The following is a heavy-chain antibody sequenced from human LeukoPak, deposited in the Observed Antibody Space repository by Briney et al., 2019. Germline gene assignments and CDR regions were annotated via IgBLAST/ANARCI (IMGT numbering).Heavy chain of an antibody. CDR2: IYYSGST. J-gene: IGHJ6*02. V-gene: IGHV4-31*02. CDR1: GDYS. Sequence: GDYSGNWXRQHPGKGLEWIGYIYYSGSTYYTPSLTSRVTMSVDTSKNQFSLKLSSVTAADTAIYYCARDHTETSSLNFRNYYYYGMDIWGQGTTVIVSS. D-gene: IGHD4-4*01. CDR3: ARDHTETSSLNFRNYYYYGMDI.